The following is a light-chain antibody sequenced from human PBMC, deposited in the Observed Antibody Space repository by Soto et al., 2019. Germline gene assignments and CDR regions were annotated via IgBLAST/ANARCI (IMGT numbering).Light chain of an antibody. Sequence: EIVMTQSPATLSVSPGERATLSCRASQSVSSNLAWYQQKPGQAPRLLIYGASTRATGIPARFSGSGSGTEFTLTISSLQSEDFAVYYCQQYNNWPPGITFXQGTRMEIE. CDR2: GAS. CDR1: QSVSSN. V-gene: IGKV3-15*01. CDR3: QQYNNWPPGIT. J-gene: IGKJ5*01.